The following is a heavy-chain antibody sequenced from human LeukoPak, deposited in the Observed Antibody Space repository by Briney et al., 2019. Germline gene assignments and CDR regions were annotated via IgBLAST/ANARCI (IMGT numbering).Heavy chain of an antibody. J-gene: IGHJ4*02. D-gene: IGHD2-21*02. V-gene: IGHV3-30*18. CDR1: GFTFSSYG. CDR2: ISYDGSNK. CDR3: AKGEDIVVVTA. Sequence: GGSLRLSCAASGFTFSSYGIHWVRQAPGKGLEWVAVISYDGSNKYYADSVKGRFTISRDNSKNTLYLQMNSLRAEDTAVYYYAKGEDIVVVTAWGLGTLVTVSS.